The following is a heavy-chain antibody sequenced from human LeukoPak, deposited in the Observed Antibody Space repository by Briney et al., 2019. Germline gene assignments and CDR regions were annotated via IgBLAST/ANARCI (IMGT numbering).Heavy chain of an antibody. V-gene: IGHV3-21*01. D-gene: IGHD3-22*01. CDR1: GFTFSSYS. CDR2: ISSSSSYI. CDR3: ARDRYYDSSGYYQPYYYYGMDV. J-gene: IGHJ6*02. Sequence: GGSLRLSCAASGFTFSSYSMNWVRQAPGKGLEWVSSISSSSSYIYYADSVKGRFTISRDNAKNSLYLQMNSLRAEDTAVYYCARDRYYDSSGYYQPYYYYGMDVWGQGTMVTVSS.